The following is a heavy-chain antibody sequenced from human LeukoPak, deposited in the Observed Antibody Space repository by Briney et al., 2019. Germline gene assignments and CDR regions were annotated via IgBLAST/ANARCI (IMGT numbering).Heavy chain of an antibody. CDR2: ISSSSSTI. CDR3: ARDRYSSGWYGDFDC. Sequence: GGSLRLSCAASGFTFSSYSMNWVRQAPGKGLEWVSYISSSSSTIYYADSVKGRFTISRDNAKNSLYLQMSSLRAEDTAVYYCARDRYSSGWYGDFDCWGQGTLVTVSS. D-gene: IGHD6-19*01. CDR1: GFTFSSYS. J-gene: IGHJ4*02. V-gene: IGHV3-48*01.